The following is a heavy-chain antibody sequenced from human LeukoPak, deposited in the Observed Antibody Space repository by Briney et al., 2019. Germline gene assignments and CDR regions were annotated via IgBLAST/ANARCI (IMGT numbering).Heavy chain of an antibody. V-gene: IGHV1-69*13. CDR1: VGTFSSYA. Sequence: SVKVSCKASVGTFSSYAISWVRQAPGQRLEWMGGIIPIFGTANYAQKFQSRVTITADESTSTAYLQLSSLRSKETAVYYCARAASGQLLCYNWFDPWGQGTLVTVSS. CDR2: IIPIFGTA. CDR3: ARAASGQLLCYNWFDP. D-gene: IGHD2-2*01. J-gene: IGHJ5*02.